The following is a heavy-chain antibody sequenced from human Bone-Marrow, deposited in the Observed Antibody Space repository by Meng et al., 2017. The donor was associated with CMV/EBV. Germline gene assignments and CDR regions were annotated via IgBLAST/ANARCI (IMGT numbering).Heavy chain of an antibody. V-gene: IGHV1-2*02. Sequence: ASVKVSCKTSGYTFIDYYMHWVRQAPGQGLEWLGWINPNGGATNYAQKFQGRVTMTRDTSIDTAYMELSRLRSDDTAVYYCARAHGHSGSYYVYNWYDSCGQRTLVTVSS. J-gene: IGHJ5*01. D-gene: IGHD1-26*01. CDR3: ARAHGHSGSYYVYNWYDS. CDR2: INPNGGAT. CDR1: GYTFIDYY.